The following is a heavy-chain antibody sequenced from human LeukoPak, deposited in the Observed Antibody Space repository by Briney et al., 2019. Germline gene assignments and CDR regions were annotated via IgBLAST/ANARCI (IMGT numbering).Heavy chain of an antibody. D-gene: IGHD6-19*01. V-gene: IGHV3-33*01. CDR1: GFIFSSYG. Sequence: PGRSLRLSCVTSGFIFSSYGIHWVRQAPGKGLEWVAWHFASNKYYADSVKGRFTISRDNSKNTLYLQMNSLRAEDTAVYYCARVAHDSGWTPLGYWGQGTLVTVSS. J-gene: IGHJ4*02. CDR2: HFASNK. CDR3: ARVAHDSGWTPLGY.